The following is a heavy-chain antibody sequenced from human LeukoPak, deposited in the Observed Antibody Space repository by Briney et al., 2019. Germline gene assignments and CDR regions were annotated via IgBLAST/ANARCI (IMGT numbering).Heavy chain of an antibody. D-gene: IGHD1-26*01. CDR3: AKDYLGASHTFDI. Sequence: PGRSLRLSCAASGFTFSNYGMHWVRQAPGKGLEWVAVISYDGSNKYYTDSVKGRFTISRDNSKNTLYLQMNSLRAEDTAVYYCAKDYLGASHTFDIWGQGTMVTVSS. J-gene: IGHJ3*02. V-gene: IGHV3-30*18. CDR1: GFTFSNYG. CDR2: ISYDGSNK.